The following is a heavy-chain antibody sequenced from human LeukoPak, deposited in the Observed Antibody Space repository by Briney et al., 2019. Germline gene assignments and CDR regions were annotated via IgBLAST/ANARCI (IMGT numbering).Heavy chain of an antibody. CDR2: INHSGST. V-gene: IGHV4-34*01. J-gene: IGHJ4*02. CDR1: GGSFSGYY. Sequence: SETLSLTCAVYGGSFSGYYWSWIRQPPGKGLEWIGEINHSGSTNYNPSLKSRVTISVDTSKNQFSLKLSSVTAADTAVYYCARLRRTLVRGVTRPYYFDYWGQGTLVTVSS. CDR3: ARLRRTLVRGVTRPYYFDY. D-gene: IGHD3-10*01.